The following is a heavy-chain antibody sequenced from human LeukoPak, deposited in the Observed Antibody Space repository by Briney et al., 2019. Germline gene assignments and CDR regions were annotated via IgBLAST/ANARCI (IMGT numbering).Heavy chain of an antibody. CDR3: ARAQVYDFWSGYYALDY. CDR1: GFTFSSYA. D-gene: IGHD3-3*01. CDR2: ISYDGGNK. J-gene: IGHJ4*02. Sequence: HAGGSLRLSCAASGFTFSSYAMHWVRQAPGKGLEWVAVISYDGGNKYYADSVKGRFTISRDNSKNTLYLQMNSLRAEDTAVYYCARAQVYDFWSGYYALDYWGQGTLVTVSS. V-gene: IGHV3-30-3*01.